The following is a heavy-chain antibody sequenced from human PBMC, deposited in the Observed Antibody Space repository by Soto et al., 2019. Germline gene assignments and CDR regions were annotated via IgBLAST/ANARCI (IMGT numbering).Heavy chain of an antibody. J-gene: IGHJ4*02. V-gene: IGHV4-4*02. CDR3: ARGGRLGFLEWLFY. D-gene: IGHD3-3*02. CDR2: IYHSGST. CDR1: SGSISSSNW. Sequence: SETLSLTCAVSSGSISSSNWWSWVRQPPGKGLEWIGEIYHSGSTNYNPSLKSRVTISVDKSKNQFSLKLSSVTAADTAVYYCARGGRLGFLEWLFYWGQGTLVTVSS.